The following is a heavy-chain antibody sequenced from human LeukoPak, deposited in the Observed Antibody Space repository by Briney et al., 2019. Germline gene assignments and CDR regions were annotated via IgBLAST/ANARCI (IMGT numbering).Heavy chain of an antibody. Sequence: GGALRLSCAASGFTFSSYGMHWVRQAPGKGREWVAVISYDGSNRYYADSVKGRFTISRDNSQDTVYLQMNSLRAEDTAVYYCAKDELVTTGFYYYYYNGMDVWGQGTTVTVSS. CDR3: AKDELVTTGFYYYYYNGMDV. D-gene: IGHD4-11*01. CDR1: GFTFSSYG. V-gene: IGHV3-30*18. J-gene: IGHJ6*02. CDR2: ISYDGSNR.